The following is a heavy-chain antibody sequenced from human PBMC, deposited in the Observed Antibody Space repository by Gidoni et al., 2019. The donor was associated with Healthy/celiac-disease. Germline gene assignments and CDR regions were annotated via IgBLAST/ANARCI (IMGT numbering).Heavy chain of an antibody. J-gene: IGHJ4*02. D-gene: IGHD3-10*01. CDR1: RFSLSYSGVG. CDR3: ARSYYYGSGSKAGGLSY. V-gene: IGHV2-5*02. Sequence: QITLKESGPTLVKPTQTLPPTCTFSRFSLSYSGVGVGWIRQPPGKALEWLALIYWDDDKRSSPSLKSRLTITKDTSKNQVVLTMTNMDPVDTATYYCARSYYYGSGSKAGGLSYWGQGTLVTVSS. CDR2: IYWDDDK.